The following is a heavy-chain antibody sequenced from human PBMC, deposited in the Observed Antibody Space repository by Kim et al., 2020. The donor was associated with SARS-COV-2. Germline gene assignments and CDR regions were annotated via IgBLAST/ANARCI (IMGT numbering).Heavy chain of an antibody. Sequence: SVKVSCKASGGTFSSSAMNWVRQAPGQGLEWMGRIIPMLGITNYAQKFQGRVTISADRSTTTAYMELRSLRSEDTAIYYCAGASDYYDSSGYYYVVYLDFWGQGTLVTVSS. CDR1: GGTFSSSA. CDR2: IIPMLGIT. CDR3: AGASDYYDSSGYYYVVYLDF. J-gene: IGHJ4*02. V-gene: IGHV1-69*04. D-gene: IGHD3-22*01.